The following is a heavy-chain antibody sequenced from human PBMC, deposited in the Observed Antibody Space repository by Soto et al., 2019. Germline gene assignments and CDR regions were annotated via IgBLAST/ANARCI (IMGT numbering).Heavy chain of an antibody. CDR1: GGTLNSYT. J-gene: IGHJ4*02. D-gene: IGHD6-13*01. Sequence: QVQLVQSGAEVKKPGSSVKVSCKASGGTLNSYTINWVRQAPGHGPEWLGRIIPVLCVANYAQTFQGRVTITADKSTSTVYMELTSLRSEDTAVYYCARSSVAAAGTLGNWGPGTLVTVSS. CDR2: IIPVLCVA. CDR3: ARSSVAAAGTLGN. V-gene: IGHV1-69*02.